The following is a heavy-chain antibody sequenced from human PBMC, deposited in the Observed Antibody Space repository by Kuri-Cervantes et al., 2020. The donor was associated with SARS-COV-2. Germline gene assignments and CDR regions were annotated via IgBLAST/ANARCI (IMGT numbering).Heavy chain of an antibody. CDR2: ISAYNGHT. V-gene: IGHV1-18*01. Sequence: ASVKVSCKASGYTFTSYGFTWVRQVAGQGLEWMGWISAYNGHTNYAQKLQGRVTMTTDTSASTAYMELRSLRSEDTAVYYCARGPTHYYDFWSGDHFDYWGQGTLVTVSS. J-gene: IGHJ4*02. D-gene: IGHD3-3*01. CDR1: GYTFTSYG. CDR3: ARGPTHYYDFWSGDHFDY.